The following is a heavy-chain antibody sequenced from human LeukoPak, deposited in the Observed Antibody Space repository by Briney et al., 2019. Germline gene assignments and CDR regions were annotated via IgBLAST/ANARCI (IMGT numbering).Heavy chain of an antibody. CDR3: AKVLMDYGDYFDY. Sequence: GGSLRLSCAASGFAFSNYGIYWVRQAPGKGLEWVAFIQSDGNNKYYADSVKGRFSISRDNSKNTLYLQMNSLRTEDTAVYYCAKVLMDYGDYFDYWGQGTLVTVSS. D-gene: IGHD4-17*01. CDR1: GFAFSNYG. J-gene: IGHJ4*02. CDR2: IQSDGNNK. V-gene: IGHV3-30*02.